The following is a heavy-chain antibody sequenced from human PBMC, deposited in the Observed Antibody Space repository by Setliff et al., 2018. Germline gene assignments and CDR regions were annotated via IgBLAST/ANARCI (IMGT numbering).Heavy chain of an antibody. CDR1: GGSFSSYA. Sequence: GASVKVSCKASGGSFSSYAIIWVRQAPGQGLELMGGIIPAFTTANYAPNFHDRLRITADKTSTRAYMELRSLRSDDTAVYYCARRNLGGSGSEYWGQGTLVTVSS. CDR3: ARRNLGGSGSEY. J-gene: IGHJ4*02. CDR2: IIPAFTTA. V-gene: IGHV1-69*06. D-gene: IGHD3-10*01.